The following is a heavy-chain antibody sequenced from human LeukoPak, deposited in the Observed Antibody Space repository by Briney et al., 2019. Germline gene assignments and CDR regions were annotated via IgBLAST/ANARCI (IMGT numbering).Heavy chain of an antibody. CDR3: AREWWELLGDTTPFDP. V-gene: IGHV1-46*01. CDR2: INPSGGST. D-gene: IGHD1-26*01. CDR1: GYTFTGYY. Sequence: GASVKVSCKASGYTFTGYYMHWVRQAPGQGLEWMGIINPSGGSTSYAQKFQGRVTMTRDTSTSTVYMELSSLRSEDTAVYYCAREWWELLGDTTPFDPWGQGTLVTVSS. J-gene: IGHJ5*02.